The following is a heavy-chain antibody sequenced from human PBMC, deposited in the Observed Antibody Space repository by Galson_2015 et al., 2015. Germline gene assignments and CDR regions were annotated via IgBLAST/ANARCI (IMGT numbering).Heavy chain of an antibody. CDR1: GFTLSSYG. D-gene: IGHD6-19*01. CDR3: ARDEIAVAGPWHWFDP. CDR2: ISYDGSNK. Sequence: SLRLSCAASGFTLSSYGMHWVRQAPGKGLEWVAVISYDGSNKYYADSVKGRFTISRDNSKNTLYLQMNSLRAEDTAVYYCARDEIAVAGPWHWFDPWGQGTLVTVSS. V-gene: IGHV3-30*03. J-gene: IGHJ5*02.